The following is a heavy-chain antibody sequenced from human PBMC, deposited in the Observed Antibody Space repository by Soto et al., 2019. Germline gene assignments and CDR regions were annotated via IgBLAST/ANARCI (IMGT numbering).Heavy chain of an antibody. Sequence: GSLRLACAASGFTFSSYSMTWVRQAPGKGLEWVSGISDSGGNTWYADSVKGRFTISRDNPKNTLFLQMNSLRAEDTAVYFCSKWSGFGDAWGQGTLVTVSS. D-gene: IGHD3-10*01. V-gene: IGHV3-23*01. CDR1: GFTFSSYS. J-gene: IGHJ5*02. CDR3: SKWSGFGDA. CDR2: ISDSGGNT.